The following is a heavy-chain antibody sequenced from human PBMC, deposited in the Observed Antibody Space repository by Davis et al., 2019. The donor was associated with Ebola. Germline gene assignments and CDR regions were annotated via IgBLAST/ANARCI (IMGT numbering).Heavy chain of an antibody. CDR3: ARDRPLDFFFGDYYGMDV. CDR1: GFTFSTYS. D-gene: IGHD3-16*01. Sequence: GESLKISCAASGFTFSTYSMSGVRQAPGKGLEWVSSISSDSDYIYYADSAKGRFTISRDNAKNSLYLQMNSLRAEDTAVYYCARDRPLDFFFGDYYGMDVWGQGTTVTVSS. CDR2: ISSDSDYI. J-gene: IGHJ6*02. V-gene: IGHV3-21*01.